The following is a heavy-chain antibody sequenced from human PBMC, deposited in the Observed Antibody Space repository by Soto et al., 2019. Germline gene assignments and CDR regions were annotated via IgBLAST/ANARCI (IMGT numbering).Heavy chain of an antibody. CDR1: GGFISSYY. CDR3: ARHSHSSGWYAY. Sequence: SETLSLTCTVSGGFISSYYWSWIRQPPRKGLECIGYIHDSGNTNYNPSLKSRVSISVDTSKNQFSLKLSSVTAADTAVYYCARHSHSSGWYAYWGQGTLVTVSS. D-gene: IGHD6-19*01. J-gene: IGHJ4*02. CDR2: IHDSGNT. V-gene: IGHV4-59*08.